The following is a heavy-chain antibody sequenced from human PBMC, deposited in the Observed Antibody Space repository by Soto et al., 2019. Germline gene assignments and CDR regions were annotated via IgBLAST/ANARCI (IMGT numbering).Heavy chain of an antibody. CDR1: GFPFAENA. J-gene: IGHJ4*02. D-gene: IGHD1-26*01. Sequence: EVQLVESGGGLVQPGRSLRLSCAASGFPFAENALSWVRQSPGKGLEWVGSIRKKGYGGTTEYAASVRGRFTISRDYSKSVAYLQMNTLKTEDPAIYYCTRGKLSGWELQPASFDYVGQGTLVTVSS. CDR3: TRGKLSGWELQPASFDY. CDR2: IRKKGYGGTT. V-gene: IGHV3-49*04.